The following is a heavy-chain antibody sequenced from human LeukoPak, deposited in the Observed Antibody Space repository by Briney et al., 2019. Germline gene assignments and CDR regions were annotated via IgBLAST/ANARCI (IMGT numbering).Heavy chain of an antibody. D-gene: IGHD3-22*01. CDR2: IKQDGSEK. CDR1: GSTFSSYW. Sequence: GGSLRLSCAASGSTFSSYWMSWVRQAPWKGLEWVANIKQDGSEKYYVDSVKGRFTISRDNAKNSLYLQMNSLRAGDTAVYYCARDPNGSGYYHYYFDYWGQGTLVTVSS. J-gene: IGHJ4*02. V-gene: IGHV3-7*01. CDR3: ARDPNGSGYYHYYFDY.